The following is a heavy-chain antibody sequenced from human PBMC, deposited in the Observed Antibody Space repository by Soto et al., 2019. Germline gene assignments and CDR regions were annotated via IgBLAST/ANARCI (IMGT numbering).Heavy chain of an antibody. CDR3: AASGCTGGSCLNYYYYGLDV. Sequence: ESLKISCKASGYSFTSYWIGWVRQIPGKGLEWMGIIYPGDSNTRYSPSFQGQVTISADNSISTAYLQWSSLKASDTAMYYCAASGCTGGSCLNYYYYGLDVWGQGTTVTVSS. CDR2: IYPGDSNT. D-gene: IGHD2-8*02. J-gene: IGHJ6*02. V-gene: IGHV5-51*01. CDR1: GYSFTSYW.